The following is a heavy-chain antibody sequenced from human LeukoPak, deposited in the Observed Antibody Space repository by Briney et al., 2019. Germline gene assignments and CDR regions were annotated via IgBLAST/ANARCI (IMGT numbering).Heavy chain of an antibody. CDR2: IYTSGST. D-gene: IGHD3-16*01. CDR3: ARDPSKQGGSFWGPEYYYYYMDV. CDR1: GGSFSSYY. Sequence: SETLSLTCTVSGGSFSSYYWSWFRQPAGKGLEWIGRIYTSGSTNYNPSLKSRVTMSVDTSKNQFSLKLSSVTAADTAVYYCARDPSKQGGSFWGPEYYYYYMDVWGKGTTVTVSS. J-gene: IGHJ6*03. V-gene: IGHV4-4*07.